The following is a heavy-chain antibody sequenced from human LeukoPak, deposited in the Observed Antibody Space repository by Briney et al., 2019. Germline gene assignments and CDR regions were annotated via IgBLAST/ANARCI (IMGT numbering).Heavy chain of an antibody. Sequence: SETLSLTCTVSGGSISSSNYYWGWIRQPPGKGLEWIGSIHYSGSTYYNPSLKSRVTISVDTSKNQFSLKLSSVTAADTAVYYCARSLYYIVGVTSAPDYWGQGNLVTVSS. CDR3: ARSLYYIVGVTSAPDY. V-gene: IGHV4-39*07. J-gene: IGHJ4*02. D-gene: IGHD1-26*01. CDR1: GGSISSSNYY. CDR2: IHYSGST.